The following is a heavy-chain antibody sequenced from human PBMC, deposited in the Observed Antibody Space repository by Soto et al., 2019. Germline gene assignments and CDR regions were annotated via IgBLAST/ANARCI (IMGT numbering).Heavy chain of an antibody. V-gene: IGHV3-23*01. Sequence: PGGSLRLSCVASGVTFSNSGMSWVRQAPGKGLEWVSAITGSGGNTYYADSVKGRFTISGDNSKNTLYLQMNSLRAEDTAVYYCAKVGFLWVLNGDYDYWGQGTLVTVSS. CDR1: GVTFSNSG. CDR2: ITGSGGNT. CDR3: AKVGFLWVLNGDYDY. D-gene: IGHD4-17*01. J-gene: IGHJ4*02.